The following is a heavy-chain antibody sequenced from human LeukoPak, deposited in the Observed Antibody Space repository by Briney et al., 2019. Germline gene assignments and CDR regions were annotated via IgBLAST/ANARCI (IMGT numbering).Heavy chain of an antibody. CDR1: GGSISSGSYY. CDR3: ARDTPNYYYHMDV. J-gene: IGHJ6*03. Sequence: PSQTLSLTCTVSGGSISSGSYYWSWIRQPAGKGLEWIGRIYTSGSTNYNPSLKSRVTISVDTSKNQFSLKLSSVTAADTAVYYCARDTPNYYYHMDVWGKGTTVTVSS. CDR2: IYTSGST. V-gene: IGHV4-61*02.